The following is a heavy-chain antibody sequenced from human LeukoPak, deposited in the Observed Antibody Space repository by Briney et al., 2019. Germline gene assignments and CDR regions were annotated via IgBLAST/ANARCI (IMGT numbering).Heavy chain of an antibody. J-gene: IGHJ3*02. CDR2: ISTSSSHI. CDR1: GFTFSSYS. CDR3: ARDQQGDTSGDAFDI. D-gene: IGHD3-22*01. Sequence: GGSLRLSCAASGFTFSSYSMNWVRQAPGKGLEWVSSISTSSSHIYYADSVRGRFTISRDNAENSMYLQMNSLTAEDTAVYYCARDQQGDTSGDAFDIWGLGTRVTVSS. V-gene: IGHV3-21*01.